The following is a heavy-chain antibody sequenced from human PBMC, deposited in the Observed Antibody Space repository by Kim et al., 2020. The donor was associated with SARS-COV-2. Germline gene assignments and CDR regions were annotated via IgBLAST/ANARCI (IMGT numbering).Heavy chain of an antibody. CDR3: AKDRDCSSTSCYTPYYYYGMDV. V-gene: IGHV3-23*01. D-gene: IGHD2-2*02. J-gene: IGHJ6*02. CDR2: ISGSGGST. Sequence: GGSLRLSCAASGFTFSSYAMSWVRQAPGKGLEWVSAISGSGGSTYYADSVKGRFTISRDNSKNTLYLQMNSLRAEDTAVYYCAKDRDCSSTSCYTPYYYYGMDVWGQGTKVTVSS. CDR1: GFTFSSYA.